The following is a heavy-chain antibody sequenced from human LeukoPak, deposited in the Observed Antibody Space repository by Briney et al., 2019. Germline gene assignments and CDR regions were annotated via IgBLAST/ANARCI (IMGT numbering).Heavy chain of an antibody. J-gene: IGHJ4*02. D-gene: IGHD3-10*01. CDR3: AKLWFGESAHFGY. V-gene: IGHV3-23*01. CDR2: ISGSGGST. Sequence: GGSLRLSCAASGFTFSSYAMSWVRQAPGKGLEWVSAISGSGGSTYYADSVKGRFTMSRDNSKNTLHLQMNSLRAADTAVYYCAKLWFGESAHFGYWGQGTLVTVSA. CDR1: GFTFSSYA.